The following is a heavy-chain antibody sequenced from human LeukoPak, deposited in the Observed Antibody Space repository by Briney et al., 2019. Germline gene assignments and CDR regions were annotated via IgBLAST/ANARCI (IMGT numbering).Heavy chain of an antibody. CDR1: GFTFSSYG. CDR2: INHSGST. V-gene: IGHV4-34*01. Sequence: GTLRLSCAASGFTFSSYGMSWVRQPPGKGLEWIGEINHSGSTNYNPSLKSRVTISVDTSKNQFSLKLSSVTAADTAVYYCARGDLSRGSAFDIWGQGTMVTVSS. J-gene: IGHJ3*02. D-gene: IGHD3-10*01. CDR3: ARGDLSRGSAFDI.